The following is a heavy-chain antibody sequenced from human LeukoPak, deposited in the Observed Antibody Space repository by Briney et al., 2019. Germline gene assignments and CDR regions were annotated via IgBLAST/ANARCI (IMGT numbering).Heavy chain of an antibody. D-gene: IGHD5-18*01. CDR3: TMDTFGPRDY. CDR2: IAPDGSRT. Sequence: QPGGSLRLSCAASGFTLSAYWMHWVRQAPGRGLVWVSRIAPDGSRTDYADSVKGRFTISSDNAKNTLYLQLNSLRPEDTALYYGTMDTFGPRDYWGQGALVTVSS. J-gene: IGHJ4*02. CDR1: GFTLSAYW. V-gene: IGHV3-74*01.